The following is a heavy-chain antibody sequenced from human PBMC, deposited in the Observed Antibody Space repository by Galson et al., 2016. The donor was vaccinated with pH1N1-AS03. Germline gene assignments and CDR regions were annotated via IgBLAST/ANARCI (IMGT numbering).Heavy chain of an antibody. J-gene: IGHJ6*02. D-gene: IGHD3/OR15-3a*01. V-gene: IGHV4-39*01. CDR1: GGSISNSVHY. CDR3: ARHYAWYYDFRLDV. Sequence: ETLSLTCNVSGGSISNSVHYWGWIRQPPGEGLEWIGTIYFNGKAFYNPSLKSRLTISEDTSKEQVSRKLSSVTAADTAVYFCARHYAWYYDFRLDVWGRGTTVTVSS. CDR2: IYFNGKA.